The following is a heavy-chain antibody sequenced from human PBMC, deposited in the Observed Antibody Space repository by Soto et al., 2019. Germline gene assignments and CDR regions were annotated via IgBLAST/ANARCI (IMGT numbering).Heavy chain of an antibody. J-gene: IGHJ4*02. Sequence: VQLVESGGGLVKPGGSLRLSCAASGFTFSSYSMNWVRQAPGKGLEWVSSTSSSSSYIYYADSVKGRFTISRDNAKNSLFLQMNSLRAEDTAVYYCARVSPPLAGIDFWGQGTLVTVSS. CDR1: GFTFSSYS. CDR3: ARVSPPLAGIDF. V-gene: IGHV3-21*01. CDR2: TSSSSSYI. D-gene: IGHD6-19*01.